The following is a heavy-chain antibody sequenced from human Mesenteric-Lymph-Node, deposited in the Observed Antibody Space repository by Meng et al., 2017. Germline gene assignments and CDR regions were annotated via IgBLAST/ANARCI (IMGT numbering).Heavy chain of an antibody. CDR1: GYTFTDYY. D-gene: IGHD5-18*01. CDR2: INLNSGAT. V-gene: IGHV1-2*06. CDR3: TRVKDTTVVVFSEKFDY. J-gene: IGHJ4*02. Sequence: ASVKVSCKASGYTFTDYYIHWVRQAPGQGLEWMGRINLNSGATNYAQKFQGRVTMTRDTSTGTAYMELSGLRSDDTAVYYCTRVKDTTVVVFSEKFDYWGQGALVTVSS.